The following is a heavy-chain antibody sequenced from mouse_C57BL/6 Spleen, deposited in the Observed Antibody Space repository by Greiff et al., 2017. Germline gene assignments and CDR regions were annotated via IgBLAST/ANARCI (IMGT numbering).Heavy chain of an antibody. J-gene: IGHJ2*01. D-gene: IGHD2-5*01. V-gene: IGHV1-18*01. CDR2: INPNNGGT. CDR1: GYTFTDYN. Sequence: EVQLQQSGPELVKPGASVKIPCKASGYTFTDYNMDWVKQSHGKSLEWIGDINPNNGGTIYNQKFKGKATLTVDKSSSTAYMELRSLTSEDTAVYYGARDYSNYFFFDYWGQGTTLTVSS. CDR3: ARDYSNYFFFDY.